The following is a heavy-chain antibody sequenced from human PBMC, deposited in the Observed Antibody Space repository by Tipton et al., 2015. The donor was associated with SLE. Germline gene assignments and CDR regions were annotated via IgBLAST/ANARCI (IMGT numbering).Heavy chain of an antibody. CDR2: INHSGST. CDR3: ARWSGKNAFDI. CDR1: GGSFSGYY. V-gene: IGHV4-34*01. J-gene: IGHJ3*02. Sequence: TLSLTCAVYGGSFSGYYWSWIRQPPGKGLEWIGEINHSGSTNYNPSLKSRVTISVDTSKNQFSLKLSSVTAADTAVYYCARWSGKNAFDIWGQGTMVTVSS. D-gene: IGHD2-15*01.